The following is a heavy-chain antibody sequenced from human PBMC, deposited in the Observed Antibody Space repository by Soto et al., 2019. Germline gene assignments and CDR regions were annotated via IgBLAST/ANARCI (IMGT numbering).Heavy chain of an antibody. Sequence: SGPTLVNPTQTLTLTCTFSGFSLSTSGMCVSWIRQPPGKALEWLALIDWDDDKYYSTSLKTRLTISKDTSKNQVVLTMTNMDPVDTATYYCARMALGSSSSILSYGMDVWGQGTTVTVSS. CDR3: ARMALGSSSSILSYGMDV. CDR1: GFSLSTSGMC. CDR2: IDWDDDK. V-gene: IGHV2-70*01. J-gene: IGHJ6*02. D-gene: IGHD6-6*01.